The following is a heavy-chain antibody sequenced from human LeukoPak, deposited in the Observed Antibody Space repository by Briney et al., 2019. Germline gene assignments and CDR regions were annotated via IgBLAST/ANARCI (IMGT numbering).Heavy chain of an antibody. J-gene: IGHJ6*02. D-gene: IGHD1-26*01. CDR3: ASSEGGGSYFYYYYGMDV. CDR2: ISSSGSTI. V-gene: IGHV3-11*01. Sequence: PGGSLRLSCAASGFTFSDYYMSWIRQAPGKGLEWVSYISSSGSTIYYADSVKGRFTISRDNAKNSLYLQMNSLRAEDTAVYYCASSEGGGSYFYYYYGMDVWGQGTTVTVSS. CDR1: GFTFSDYY.